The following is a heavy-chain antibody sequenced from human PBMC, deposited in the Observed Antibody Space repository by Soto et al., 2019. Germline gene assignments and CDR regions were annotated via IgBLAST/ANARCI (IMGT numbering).Heavy chain of an antibody. Sequence: QVQLVQSGAEVKKPGSSVKVSCKASGGTFSSYAISWVRQAPGQGLEWMGGIIPIFGIANYAQKFQGRVTITADESTSTAYMELSSLRSEDTAVYYCAREARMITFGGVIVRYFDYWGQGTLVTVSS. D-gene: IGHD3-16*02. CDR3: AREARMITFGGVIVRYFDY. CDR1: GGTFSSYA. V-gene: IGHV1-69*01. CDR2: IIPIFGIA. J-gene: IGHJ4*02.